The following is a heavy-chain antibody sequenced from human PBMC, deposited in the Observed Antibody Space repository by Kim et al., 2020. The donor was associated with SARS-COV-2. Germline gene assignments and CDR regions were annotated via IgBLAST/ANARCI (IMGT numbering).Heavy chain of an antibody. J-gene: IGHJ6*02. Sequence: ASVKVSCKVSGYTLTELSMHWVRQAPGKGLEWMGGFDPEDGETIYAQKFQGRVTMTEDTSTDTAYMELSSLRSEDTAVYYCATLEYGSGSYYGPASTYYGMDVWGQGTTVTVSS. CDR3: ATLEYGSGSYYGPASTYYGMDV. CDR2: FDPEDGET. CDR1: GYTLTELS. D-gene: IGHD3-10*01. V-gene: IGHV1-24*01.